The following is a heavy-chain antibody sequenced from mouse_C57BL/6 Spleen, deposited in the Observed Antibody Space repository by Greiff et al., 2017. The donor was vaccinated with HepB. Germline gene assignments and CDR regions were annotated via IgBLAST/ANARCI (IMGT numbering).Heavy chain of an antibody. CDR3: ARDYYGSTSGYFDY. V-gene: IGHV1-7*01. D-gene: IGHD1-1*01. J-gene: IGHJ2*01. CDR2: INPSSGYT. CDR1: GYTFTSYW. Sequence: VKLMESGAELAKPGASVKLSCKASGYTFTSYWMHWVKQRPGQGLEWIGYINPSSGYTKYNQKFKDQATLTADKSSSTAYMQLSSLTYEDSAVYYCARDYYGSTSGYFDYWGQGTTLTVSS.